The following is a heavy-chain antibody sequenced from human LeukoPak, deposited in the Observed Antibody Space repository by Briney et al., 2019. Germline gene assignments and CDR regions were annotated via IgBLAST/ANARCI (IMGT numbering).Heavy chain of an antibody. V-gene: IGHV3-21*01. CDR3: ARDSASGSYRHAFDI. D-gene: IGHD1-26*01. CDR2: ISNTSSYI. J-gene: IGHJ3*02. Sequence: GGSLRLSCAASGFAFSNSSMNWVRQAPGKGLEWVSSISNTSSYIYYADSVKGRFTISRDNAKNSLYLQMNSLRDEDTAVYYCARDSASGSYRHAFDIWGQGTMVTVSS. CDR1: GFAFSNSS.